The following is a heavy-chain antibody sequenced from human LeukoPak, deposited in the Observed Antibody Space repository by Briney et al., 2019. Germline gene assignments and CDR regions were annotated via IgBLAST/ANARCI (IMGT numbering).Heavy chain of an antibody. V-gene: IGHV3-7*01. CDR3: ARVRFSYGGEAFDS. D-gene: IGHD5-18*01. CDR1: GFTFSSYW. Sequence: GGSLRLSCAASGFTFSSYWMSWDRQAPGKGLEWVANIKHDGSEKYHVDSVKGRFTISRDNAKNSLYLQMNSLRAEDTAVYYCARVRFSYGGEAFDSWGQGTLVTVSS. J-gene: IGHJ4*02. CDR2: IKHDGSEK.